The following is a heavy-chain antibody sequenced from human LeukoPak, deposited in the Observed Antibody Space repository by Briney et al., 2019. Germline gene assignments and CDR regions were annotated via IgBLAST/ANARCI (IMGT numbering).Heavy chain of an antibody. D-gene: IGHD2-15*01. CDR1: GGTFSSYA. J-gene: IGHJ4*02. CDR3: AKFAQRYCSGGSCHPFDY. Sequence: SVKVSCKASGGTFSSYAISWVRQAPGQGLEWMGGIIPIFGTANYAQKFQGRVTITADESTSTAYMELSSLRSEDTAAYYCAKFAQRYCSGGSCHPFDYWGQGTLVTVSS. V-gene: IGHV1-69*13. CDR2: IIPIFGTA.